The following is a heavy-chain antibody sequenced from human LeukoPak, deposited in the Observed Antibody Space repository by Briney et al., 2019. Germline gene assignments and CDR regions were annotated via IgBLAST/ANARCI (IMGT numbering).Heavy chain of an antibody. D-gene: IGHD3-22*01. V-gene: IGHV4-59*01. CDR2: IYYSGST. Sequence: SETLSLTCTVSGGSISSYYWSWIRQPPGKRLEWIGYIYYSGSTNYNPSLKSRVTISVDTSKNQFSLKLSSVTAADTAVYYCARGGYDSSGYFFDYWGQGTLVTVSS. J-gene: IGHJ4*02. CDR1: GGSISSYY. CDR3: ARGGYDSSGYFFDY.